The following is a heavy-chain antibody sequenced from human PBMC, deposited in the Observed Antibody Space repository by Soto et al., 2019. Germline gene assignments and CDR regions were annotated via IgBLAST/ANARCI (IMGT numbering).Heavy chain of an antibody. CDR2: ISGSGGST. CDR1: GFTFSSYA. CDR3: AKDGPYYYDSSGYYPHDY. V-gene: IGHV3-23*01. Sequence: GGSLRLSCAASGFTFSSYAMSWVRQAPGKGLEWVSAISGSGGSTYYADSVKGRFTISRDNSKNTLYLQMNSLRAEDTAVYYCAKDGPYYYDSSGYYPHDYWGQGTLVTVSS. D-gene: IGHD3-22*01. J-gene: IGHJ4*02.